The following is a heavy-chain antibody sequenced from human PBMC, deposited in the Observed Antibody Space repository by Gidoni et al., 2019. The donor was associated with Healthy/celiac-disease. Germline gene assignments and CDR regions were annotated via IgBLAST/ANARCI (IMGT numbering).Heavy chain of an antibody. V-gene: IGHV3-11*01. CDR3: ARPALGYCTNGVCRAGYFDL. Sequence: QVQLVESGGGLVKPGGSLSRSCAASGFPFIDYYMSWIRQAPGKGLEWVSYISSSGSTIYYADSVKGRFTISRDNAKNSLYLQMNSLRAEDTAVYYCARPALGYCTNGVCRAGYFDLWGRGTLVTVSS. D-gene: IGHD2-8*01. J-gene: IGHJ2*01. CDR2: ISSSGSTI. CDR1: GFPFIDYY.